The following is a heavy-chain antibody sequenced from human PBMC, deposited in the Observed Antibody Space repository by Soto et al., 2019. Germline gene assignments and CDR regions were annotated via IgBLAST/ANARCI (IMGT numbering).Heavy chain of an antibody. CDR1: GFTFSSYA. Sequence: GGSLRLSCAASGFTFSSYAMSWVRQAPGKGLEWVSAISGSGGSTYYADSVKGRFTISRDNSKNTLYLQMNSLRAEDTAVYYCAKGADLAPKQLVPWEYYFDYWGQGTLVTVSS. CDR3: AKGADLAPKQLVPWEYYFDY. V-gene: IGHV3-23*01. CDR2: ISGSGGST. D-gene: IGHD6-13*01. J-gene: IGHJ4*02.